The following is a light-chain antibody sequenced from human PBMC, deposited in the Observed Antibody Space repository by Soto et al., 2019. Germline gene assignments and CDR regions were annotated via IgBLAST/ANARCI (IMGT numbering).Light chain of an antibody. CDR1: QGISNY. J-gene: IGKJ1*01. Sequence: DIPMTQSPSSLSASVGDRVTITCRASQGISNYLAWYQQKPGKVPKLLIYAASTLQSGVPSRFSGSGSGTEFTLTISSLQPEDVATDFCQKYNSAPRTFGQGTKVEIK. CDR3: QKYNSAPRT. V-gene: IGKV1-27*01. CDR2: AAS.